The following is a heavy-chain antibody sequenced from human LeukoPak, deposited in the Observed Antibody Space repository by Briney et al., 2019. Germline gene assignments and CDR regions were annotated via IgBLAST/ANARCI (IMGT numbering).Heavy chain of an antibody. Sequence: PGGSLRLSCAASGFTFDDYAMHWARQAPGKGLEWVSLISWDGGSTYYADSVKGRFTISRDNSKNSLYLQMNSLRAEDTALYYCAKGGDYDSSGYYHFQHWGQGTLVTVSS. V-gene: IGHV3-43D*04. CDR1: GFTFDDYA. CDR3: AKGGDYDSSGYYHFQH. CDR2: ISWDGGST. J-gene: IGHJ1*01. D-gene: IGHD3-22*01.